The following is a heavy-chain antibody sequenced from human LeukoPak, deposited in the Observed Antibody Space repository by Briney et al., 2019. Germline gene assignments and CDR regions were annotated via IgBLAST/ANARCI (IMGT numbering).Heavy chain of an antibody. D-gene: IGHD3-22*01. CDR2: INSDGSST. J-gene: IGHJ4*02. Sequence: GGSLRLSCAASGFTFSSYWMHWVRHAPGKGLVWVSRINSDGSSTSYADSVKGRFTISRDNAKNTLYLQMNSLRAEDTAVYYCAREAMIGYYFDYWGQGTLVTVSS. CDR3: AREAMIGYYFDY. CDR1: GFTFSSYW. V-gene: IGHV3-74*01.